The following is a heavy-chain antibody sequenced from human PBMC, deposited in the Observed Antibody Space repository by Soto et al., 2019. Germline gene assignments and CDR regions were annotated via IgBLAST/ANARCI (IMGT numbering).Heavy chain of an antibody. Sequence: GASVKVSCKASGGTFSSYAISWVRQAPGQGLEWMGGIIPIFGTANYAQKFQGRVTITADKSTSTAYMELSSLRSEDTAVYYCARLSSRMAIFDYWGQGTLVTVSS. CDR3: ARLSSRMAIFDY. J-gene: IGHJ4*02. CDR1: GGTFSSYA. V-gene: IGHV1-69*06. D-gene: IGHD2-21*01. CDR2: IIPIFGTA.